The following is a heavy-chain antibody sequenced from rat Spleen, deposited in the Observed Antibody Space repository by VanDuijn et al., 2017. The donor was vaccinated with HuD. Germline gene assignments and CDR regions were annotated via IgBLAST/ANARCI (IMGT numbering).Heavy chain of an antibody. CDR1: GFTFSNYD. CDR2: INTGGGST. V-gene: IGHV5-27*01. J-gene: IGHJ3*01. CDR3: TTGAY. Sequence: EVQLVESGGGLVQPGRSLKLSCSVSGFTFSNYDMAWVRQAPTKGLEWVAYINTGGGSTYYRDSVKGRFTISRDNAKSTLYLQMDSLRSEDTATYYCTTGAYWGQGTLVTVSS.